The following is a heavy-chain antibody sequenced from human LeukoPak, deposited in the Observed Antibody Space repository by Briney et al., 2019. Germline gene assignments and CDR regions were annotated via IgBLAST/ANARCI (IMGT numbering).Heavy chain of an antibody. D-gene: IGHD5-12*01. V-gene: IGHV3-23*01. J-gene: IGHJ4*02. CDR2: ISGSGVIT. Sequence: PGGSLRLSCAASGFTVSSNYMNWVRQAPGKGLEWVSGISGSGVITYYADSVKGRFTISRDNSKNTLDLQMNSLRAEDTAVYCCAKDDAWVRYQDWGQGTLVTVSP. CDR1: GFTVSSNY. CDR3: AKDDAWVRYQD.